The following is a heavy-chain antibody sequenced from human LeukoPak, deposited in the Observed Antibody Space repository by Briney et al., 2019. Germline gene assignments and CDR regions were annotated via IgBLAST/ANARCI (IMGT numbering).Heavy chain of an antibody. J-gene: IGHJ4*02. V-gene: IGHV4-59*12. CDR1: GGSISSYY. CDR3: AFELAPYDSSGYHSDC. D-gene: IGHD3-22*01. CDR2: IYYSGST. Sequence: SETLSLTCTVSGGSISSYYWSWIRQPPGKGLEWIGYIYYSGSTNYNPSLKSRVTISVDTSKNQFSLKLSSVTAADTAVYYCAFELAPYDSSGYHSDCWGQGTLVTVST.